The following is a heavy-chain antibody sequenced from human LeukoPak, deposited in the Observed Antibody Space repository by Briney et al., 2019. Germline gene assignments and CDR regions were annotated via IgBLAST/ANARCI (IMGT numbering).Heavy chain of an antibody. Sequence: NPSETLSLTRTVSGGSISSSSYYWGWIRQPPGKGLEWIGGIYYSGSTYYNPSLKSRVTISVDTSKNQFSLKLSSVTAADTAVYYCARSPIMITFGGVIVIGAFDIWGQGTMVTVSS. J-gene: IGHJ3*02. V-gene: IGHV4-39*07. CDR2: IYYSGST. D-gene: IGHD3-16*02. CDR3: ARSPIMITFGGVIVIGAFDI. CDR1: GGSISSSSYY.